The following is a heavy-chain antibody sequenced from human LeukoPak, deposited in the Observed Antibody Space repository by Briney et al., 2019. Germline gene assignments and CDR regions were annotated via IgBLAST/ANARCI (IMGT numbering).Heavy chain of an antibody. D-gene: IGHD2-15*01. V-gene: IGHV4-34*01. Sequence: SETLSLTCAVYGGSFSGYYWSWIRQPPGKGLEWIGEINHSGSTNYNPSLKSRVTISVDTSKNQFSLKLSSVTAADTAIYYCARDGLRYCSGDSCYIAWFDPWGQGTLVTVSS. CDR1: GGSFSGYY. J-gene: IGHJ5*02. CDR3: ARDGLRYCSGDSCYIAWFDP. CDR2: INHSGST.